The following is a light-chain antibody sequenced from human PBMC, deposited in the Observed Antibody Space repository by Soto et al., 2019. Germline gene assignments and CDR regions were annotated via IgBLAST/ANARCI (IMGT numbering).Light chain of an antibody. CDR2: DAS. J-gene: IGKJ5*01. CDR3: QQYNNWPPIT. CDR1: QSVSNY. Sequence: EIVMTQSPATLSLSPGERATLSCRASQSVSNYLAWYQQKPAQAPRLLIYDASNRATDIPARFSGSVSGTEFTLTISSLQSEDFAAYYCQQYNNWPPITFGQGTRLEIK. V-gene: IGKV3D-15*01.